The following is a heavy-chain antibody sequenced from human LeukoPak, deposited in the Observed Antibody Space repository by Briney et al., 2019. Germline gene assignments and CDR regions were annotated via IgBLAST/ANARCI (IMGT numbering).Heavy chain of an antibody. CDR2: INHSGST. Sequence: SETLSLTCAVYGGSFSGYYWSWIRQPPGKGLEWIGEINHSGSTNYNPSLKSRVTISVDTSKNQSSLKLSSVTAADTAVYYCARGEDTAMVRGPYYFDYWGQGTLVTVSS. J-gene: IGHJ4*02. CDR1: GGSFSGYY. CDR3: ARGEDTAMVRGPYYFDY. D-gene: IGHD5-18*01. V-gene: IGHV4-34*01.